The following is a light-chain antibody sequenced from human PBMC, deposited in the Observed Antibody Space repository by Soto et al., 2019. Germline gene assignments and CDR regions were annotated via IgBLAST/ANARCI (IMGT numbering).Light chain of an antibody. CDR3: SSYTTSLTYV. V-gene: IGLV2-14*03. J-gene: IGLJ1*01. CDR2: DVS. Sequence: QSALTQPASVSGSPGQSITISCTGASTDVDAYDYVSWYQQQPGKAPKLMIYDVSSRPSGVSDRFSGSKSGNTASLTISGLQAEDEADYYCSSYTTSLTYVFGTGTKLTVL. CDR1: STDVDAYDY.